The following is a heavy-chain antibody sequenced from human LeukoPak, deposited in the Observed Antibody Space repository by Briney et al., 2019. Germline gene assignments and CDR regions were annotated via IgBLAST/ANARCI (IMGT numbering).Heavy chain of an antibody. V-gene: IGHV3-30*18. CDR3: AKVEDSSGWVDY. J-gene: IGHJ4*02. CDR1: GFTFSSYG. Sequence: PGGSLRLSCAASGFTFSSYGMHWVRQAPGKGLEWVAVISYDGSNKYHADSVKGRFTISRDNSKNTLYLQMNSLRAEDTAVYYCAKVEDSSGWVDYWGQGTLVTVSS. CDR2: ISYDGSNK. D-gene: IGHD6-19*01.